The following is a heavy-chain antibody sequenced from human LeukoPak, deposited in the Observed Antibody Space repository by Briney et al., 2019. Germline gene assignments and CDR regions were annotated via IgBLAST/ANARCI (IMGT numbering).Heavy chain of an antibody. Sequence: GGSLRLSCAASGFTFSSYAMSWVRQAPGKGLEWVSSISVSGGNTYYADSVKGRFTISRDNSKNTLYLQMNSLTAEDAAVYYCARDFRSGFPNWFDPWGQGALVTVSS. D-gene: IGHD3-3*01. CDR1: GFTFSSYA. CDR2: ISVSGGNT. CDR3: ARDFRSGFPNWFDP. J-gene: IGHJ5*02. V-gene: IGHV3-23*01.